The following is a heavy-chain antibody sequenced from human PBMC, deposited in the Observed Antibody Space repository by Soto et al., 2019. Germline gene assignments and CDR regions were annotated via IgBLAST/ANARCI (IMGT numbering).Heavy chain of an antibody. V-gene: IGHV1-3*01. J-gene: IGHJ4*02. CDR1: GYTFTSYA. CDR2: INAGNGNT. CDR3: VKGAWLDY. D-gene: IGHD6-19*01. Sequence: ASVKVSCKASGYTFTSYAMHWVRQAPGQRLEWMGWINAGNGNTKYSQKFQGRVTITRDTSASTAYMELNNLRAEDTAVYYCVKGAWLDYWGQGTPVTVSS.